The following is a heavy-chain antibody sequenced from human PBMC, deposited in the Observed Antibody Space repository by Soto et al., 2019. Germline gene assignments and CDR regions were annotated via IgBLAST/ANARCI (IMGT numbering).Heavy chain of an antibody. J-gene: IGHJ6*03. CDR1: GGSFSGYY. D-gene: IGHD2-15*01. CDR2: INHSGST. CDR3: ATPRIGYCSGGSCPKYYMDV. Sequence: SDTLSRTYAVCGGSFSGYYWRWIRQTTGKGLEWIGEINHSGSTNYNPSLKSRVTISVDTSKNQFSLKVSSVTAADTGVYSCATPRIGYCSGGSCPKYYMDVWGNGTTVTASS. V-gene: IGHV4-34*01.